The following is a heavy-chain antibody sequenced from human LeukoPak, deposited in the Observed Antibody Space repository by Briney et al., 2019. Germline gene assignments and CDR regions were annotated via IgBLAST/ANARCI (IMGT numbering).Heavy chain of an antibody. Sequence: GGSLRLSCAASGFTFSSYSMNWVRQAPGKGLEWVSSISSSSSYIYYADSVKGRFTISRDNAKNSLYLQMNSLRAEDTAVYYCARSFYGSGSYQDYWGQGTLVTVSS. CDR1: GFTFSSYS. CDR3: ARSFYGSGSYQDY. V-gene: IGHV3-21*01. D-gene: IGHD3-10*01. CDR2: ISSSSSYI. J-gene: IGHJ4*02.